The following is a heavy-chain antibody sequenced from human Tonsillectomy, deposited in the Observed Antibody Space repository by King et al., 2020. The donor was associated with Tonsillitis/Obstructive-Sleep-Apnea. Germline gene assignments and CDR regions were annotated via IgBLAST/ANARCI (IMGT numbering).Heavy chain of an antibody. V-gene: IGHV3-23*04. D-gene: IGHD3-22*01. CDR2: ISGSGGST. CDR3: AKDSDSSGYYPSNYYYMDV. CDR1: GFTFSIYA. Sequence: VQLVESGGGLVQPGGSLRLSCAASGFTFSIYAMTWVRQARGKGLEWVSLISGSGGSTYYADSVKGRFTVSRENSKNKLYLQMNSLRAEDTAVYYCAKDSDSSGYYPSNYYYMDVWGKGTTVTVSS. J-gene: IGHJ6*03.